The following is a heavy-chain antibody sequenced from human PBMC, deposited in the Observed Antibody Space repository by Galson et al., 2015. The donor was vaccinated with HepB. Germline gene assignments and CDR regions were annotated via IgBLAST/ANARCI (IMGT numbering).Heavy chain of an antibody. CDR1: RYSFTAYT. CDR3: ARGYSNSPSFDY. V-gene: IGHV1-3*01. Sequence: SVKVSCKASRYSFTAYTIHWVRQAPGQGLEWMGWINGGNGDTKFSQKFQGRVTITRITSATTAYMDLSSLTSEDTAVYYCARGYSNSPSFDYWGLGTLVTVSS. CDR2: INGGNGDT. J-gene: IGHJ4*02. D-gene: IGHD4-11*01.